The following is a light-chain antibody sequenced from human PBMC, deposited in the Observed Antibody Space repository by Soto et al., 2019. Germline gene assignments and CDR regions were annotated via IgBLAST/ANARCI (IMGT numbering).Light chain of an antibody. CDR3: QQYGDYSLWT. J-gene: IGKJ1*01. Sequence: DIQMTQSPSTLSASVGDRATITGRASQSFVPNLAWINQKPGRAPKLLIYDASGLEGGVPSRFSGSGSGTEFTLTISSLQPDDFATYYCQQYGDYSLWTFGQGTKVEL. CDR1: QSFVPN. CDR2: DAS. V-gene: IGKV1-5*01.